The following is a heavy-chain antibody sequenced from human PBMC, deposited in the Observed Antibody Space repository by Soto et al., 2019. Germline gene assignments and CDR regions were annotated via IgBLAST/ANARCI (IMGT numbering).Heavy chain of an antibody. Sequence: PSETLSLTCTVSGGSISSYYWSWIRQPPGKGLEWIGYIYYSGSTNYNPSLKSRVTISVDTSKNQFSLKLSSVTAADTAVYYCARVGVVGQQLPHRYYYYGMEVCVQATTATVPS. CDR1: GGSISSYY. CDR2: IYYSGST. V-gene: IGHV4-59*01. J-gene: IGHJ6*02. CDR3: ARVGVVGQQLPHRYYYYGMEV. D-gene: IGHD6-13*01.